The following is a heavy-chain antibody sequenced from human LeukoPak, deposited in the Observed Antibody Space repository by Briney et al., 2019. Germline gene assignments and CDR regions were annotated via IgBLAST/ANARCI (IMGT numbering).Heavy chain of an antibody. V-gene: IGHV3-15*01. J-gene: IGHJ4*02. CDR1: GFTFSNAW. CDR2: IKSKTDGGTT. D-gene: IGHD3-9*01. Sequence: PGGSLRPSCAASGFTFSNAWMSWVRQAPGKGLEWVGRIKSKTDGGTTDYAAPVKGRFTISRDDSKNTLYLQMNSLKTEDTAVYYCTATYYDILTGALTNDFDYWGQGTLVTVSS. CDR3: TATYYDILTGALTNDFDY.